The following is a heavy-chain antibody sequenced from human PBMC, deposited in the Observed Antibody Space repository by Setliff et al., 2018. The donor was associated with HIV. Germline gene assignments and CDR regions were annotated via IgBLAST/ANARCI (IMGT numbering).Heavy chain of an antibody. J-gene: IGHJ5*02. CDR1: GDTFSNYA. D-gene: IGHD3-10*01. CDR2: IIPIFGTA. V-gene: IGHV1-69*06. CDR3: ATYADRESNRFDP. Sequence: SVKVSCKASGDTFSNYAISWVRQAPGQGLEWMGGIIPIFGTANYAQKFEGRVTITADKSTSTAYMEVNSLRFEDTAVYYCATYADRESNRFDPWGQGILVTVSS.